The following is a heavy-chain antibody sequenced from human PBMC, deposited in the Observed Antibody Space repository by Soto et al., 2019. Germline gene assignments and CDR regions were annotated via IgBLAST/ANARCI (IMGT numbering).Heavy chain of an antibody. V-gene: IGHV3-33*01. J-gene: IGHJ5*01. D-gene: IGHD2-15*01. CDR3: ARGNLIVGWFDP. CDR1: GFTFKTYG. Sequence: QVQLVESGGGVVQPGRSLRLSCAASGFTFKTYGMHWVRQAPGRGLEWVAVIWYDGNKKFYADSVKGRFTISRDNSKDMLYLQMNSLSLEDTAVYYCARGNLIVGWFDPWGQGTLVTVSS. CDR2: IWYDGNKK.